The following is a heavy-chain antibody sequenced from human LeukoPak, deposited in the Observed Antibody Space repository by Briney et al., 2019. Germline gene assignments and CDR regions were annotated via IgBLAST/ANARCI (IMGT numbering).Heavy chain of an antibody. CDR2: IYYSGST. J-gene: IGHJ4*02. Sequence: ASETLSLTCTVSGGSISSYYWSWIRQPPGEGLEWIGYIYYSGSTNYNPSLKSRVTISVDTSKNQFSLKLSSVTAADTAVYYCARVAAMVTPAGYFDYWGQGTLVTVSS. D-gene: IGHD5-18*01. V-gene: IGHV4-59*08. CDR1: GGSISSYY. CDR3: ARVAAMVTPAGYFDY.